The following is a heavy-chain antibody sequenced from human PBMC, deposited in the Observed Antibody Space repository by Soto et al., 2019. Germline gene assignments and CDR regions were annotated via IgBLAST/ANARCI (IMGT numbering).Heavy chain of an antibody. Sequence: SETLSLTCTVSGGSISSYYWSWIRQPPGKGLEWIGYIYYSGSTNYNPSLKSRVTISVDTSKNQFSLKLSSVTAADTAVYYCARDMSLRGIAVAGGWDYYYGMDVWGQGTTVTVSS. D-gene: IGHD6-19*01. CDR2: IYYSGST. V-gene: IGHV4-59*01. CDR1: GGSISSYY. J-gene: IGHJ6*02. CDR3: ARDMSLRGIAVAGGWDYYYGMDV.